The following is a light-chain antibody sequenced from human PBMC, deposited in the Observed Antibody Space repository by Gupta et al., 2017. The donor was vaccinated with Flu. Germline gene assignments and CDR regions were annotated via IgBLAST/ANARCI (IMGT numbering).Light chain of an antibody. CDR1: SSDVGGYNY. CDR2: EVS. J-gene: IGLJ3*02. Sequence: QSALTQPVSVSGSPGPSITIPRTGTSSDVGGYNYVSWYQQHPGKAPKLMIYEVSNRPSGVFYRFSGAKSGNTASLTISGLQAEDEADYYCSSYTSSSTYWVFGGGTKLTVL. V-gene: IGLV2-14*01. CDR3: SSYTSSSTYWV.